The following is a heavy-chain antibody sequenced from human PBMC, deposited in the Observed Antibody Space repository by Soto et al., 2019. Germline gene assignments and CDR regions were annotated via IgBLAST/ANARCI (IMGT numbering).Heavy chain of an antibody. CDR2: SCAAGTT. CDR3: VGAGTRSLRAWFDP. V-gene: IGHV4-4*07. D-gene: IGHD1-1*01. Sequence: SETQSLTCTVSGASIGVYYCSCIRNAEGQGLVWTGRSCAAGTTDSNTSHRSRVIISVDTSKKQFSLKLRSVTAAATAVYCCVGAGTRSLRAWFDPWGQGISVTVSS. J-gene: IGHJ5*02. CDR1: GASIGVYY.